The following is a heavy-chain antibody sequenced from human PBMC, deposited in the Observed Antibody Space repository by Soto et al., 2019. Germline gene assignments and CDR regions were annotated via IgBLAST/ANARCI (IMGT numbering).Heavy chain of an antibody. CDR3: ARGGISSSGVDS. V-gene: IGHV3-23*01. J-gene: IGHJ4*02. Sequence: EVQLLESGGDLVQRGGSLRLSCATSGFTFSTYDMTWVRQAPGKGLGWVSSTTKSGDKTWYADSVKGRFTISRDNPKNTLNLQFNSLRAEDTAVYYCARGGISSSGVDSWGQGTLVTVSS. CDR1: GFTFSTYD. CDR2: TTKSGDKT. D-gene: IGHD1-20*01.